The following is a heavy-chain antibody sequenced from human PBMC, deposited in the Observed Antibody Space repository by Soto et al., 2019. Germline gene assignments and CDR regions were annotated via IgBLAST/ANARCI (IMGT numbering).Heavy chain of an antibody. CDR3: AHVSCYSTSRYEIKTRFDP. J-gene: IGHJ5*02. Sequence: ASVKVSCKASDYTLTSYGIIWVRQAPGQGLEWMGWINAYNGHTNFAQKFQGRVTMTTDTSTNTAYMELRSLRSDDTAVYYCAHVSCYSTSRYEIKTRFDPWGQGTLVTVSS. V-gene: IGHV1-18*04. D-gene: IGHD2-2*01. CDR2: INAYNGHT. CDR1: DYTLTSYG.